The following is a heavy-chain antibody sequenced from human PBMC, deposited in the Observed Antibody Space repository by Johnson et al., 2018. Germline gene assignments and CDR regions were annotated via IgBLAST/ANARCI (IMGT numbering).Heavy chain of an antibody. CDR2: LGTAGDT. Sequence: EVQLVESGGGLVQPGGSLRLSCAASGFTFSSYDMHWVRQATGKGLAWVPALGTAGDTYYPGSVTGRFTIPRENAKNFLYLQMTSLRAGDTAVYYCARGMLGMAVAGHPGGYGMDVWGQGTTVTVSS. V-gene: IGHV3-13*01. CDR1: GFTFSSYD. D-gene: IGHD6-19*01. CDR3: ARGMLGMAVAGHPGGYGMDV. J-gene: IGHJ6*02.